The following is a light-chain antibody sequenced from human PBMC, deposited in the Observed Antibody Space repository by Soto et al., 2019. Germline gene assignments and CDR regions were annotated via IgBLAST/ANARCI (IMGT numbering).Light chain of an antibody. V-gene: IGLV2-23*01. J-gene: IGLJ3*02. CDR2: EGT. CDR3: CSYVGDSAAHWV. Sequence: QSALTQPASVSGSPGQSITISCTGTSSDVGSYNLVSWYQLHPGKAPKLILYEGTKRPSGVSNRFAGSKSGNTASLTISGLQAEDEADYFCCSYVGDSAAHWVFGGGTKLTVL. CDR1: SSDVGSYNL.